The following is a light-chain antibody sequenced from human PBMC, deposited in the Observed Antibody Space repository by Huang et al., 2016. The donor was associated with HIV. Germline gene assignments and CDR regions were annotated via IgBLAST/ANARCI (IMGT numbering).Light chain of an antibody. Sequence: EIVMTQSPATLSVSPGERATLSCRASQSVSNNLAWYQQKPGQAPRLLIYGASTRATGIPAKLSGSGSGTEFILTISSRESEDFAVYYCQQFNSWPWTFGQGTKVEIK. CDR3: QQFNSWPWT. CDR2: GAS. CDR1: QSVSNN. J-gene: IGKJ1*01. V-gene: IGKV3-15*01.